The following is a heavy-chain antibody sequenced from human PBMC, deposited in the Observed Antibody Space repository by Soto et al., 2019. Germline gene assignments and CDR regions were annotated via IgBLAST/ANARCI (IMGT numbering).Heavy chain of an antibody. Sequence: SLTCAVYGGSFSGYYWSWIRQPPGKGLEWIGEINHSGSTNYNPSLKSRVTISVDTSKNQFSLKLSSVTAADTAVYYCARGSMRWGMDVWGQGTTVTVSS. J-gene: IGHJ6*02. CDR1: GGSFSGYY. D-gene: IGHD2-15*01. CDR2: INHSGST. V-gene: IGHV4-34*01. CDR3: ARGSMRWGMDV.